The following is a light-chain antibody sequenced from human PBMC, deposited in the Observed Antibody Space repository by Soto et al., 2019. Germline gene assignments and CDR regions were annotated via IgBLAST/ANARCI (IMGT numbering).Light chain of an antibody. V-gene: IGKV1-39*01. J-gene: IGKJ2*01. Sequence: DIPMTQSPSSLSASVGDRVTITCRASQSISSYLNWYQQKPGKAPKVLISAASSLQSGVPSRFSGSGSGTDFTLTISSLQPEDFATYYCQQSYSTPYTFGQGTKLEI. CDR2: AAS. CDR1: QSISSY. CDR3: QQSYSTPYT.